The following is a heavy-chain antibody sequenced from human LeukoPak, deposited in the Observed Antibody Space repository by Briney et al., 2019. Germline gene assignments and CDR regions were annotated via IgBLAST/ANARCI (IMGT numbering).Heavy chain of an antibody. Sequence: GGSLRLSCAASGFTVSSNYMSWVRQAPGKGLEWVSVIYSGGSTYYADSVKGRFTISRDNAKNTLYLQMNSLRAEDTAVYYCARGGGYSYGSFDYWGQGTLVTVSS. CDR1: GFTVSSNY. J-gene: IGHJ4*02. CDR3: ARGGGYSYGSFDY. D-gene: IGHD5-18*01. CDR2: IYSGGST. V-gene: IGHV3-66*01.